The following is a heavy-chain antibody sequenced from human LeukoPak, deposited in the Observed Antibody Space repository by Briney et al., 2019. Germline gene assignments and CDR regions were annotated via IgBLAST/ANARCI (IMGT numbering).Heavy chain of an antibody. CDR2: INPNSGGT. J-gene: IGHJ4*02. CDR1: GYTFTGYY. D-gene: IGHD5-18*01. V-gene: IGHV1-2*06. Sequence: ASVKVSCKASGYTFTGYYMHWVRQAPGQGLEWMGRINPNSGGTNYAQEFQGRVTMTRDTSISTAYMELSRLRSDDTAVYYCARVGYSYGYDSDYWGQGTLVTVSS. CDR3: ARVGYSYGYDSDY.